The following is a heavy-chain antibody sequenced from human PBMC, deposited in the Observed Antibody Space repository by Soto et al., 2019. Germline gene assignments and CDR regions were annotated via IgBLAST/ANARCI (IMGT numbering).Heavy chain of an antibody. J-gene: IGHJ3*02. Sequence: QVQLVQSGAEVKKPGSSVKVSCKASGGTFSSYAISWVRQAPGQGLEWMGGIIPIFGTANYAQKFQGRVTITADESTSTAYMELSSLRSEDTAVYYCARPGGYDSSGYYDHDAFDIWGQGTMVTVSS. CDR1: GGTFSSYA. CDR3: ARPGGYDSSGYYDHDAFDI. CDR2: IIPIFGTA. D-gene: IGHD3-22*01. V-gene: IGHV1-69*01.